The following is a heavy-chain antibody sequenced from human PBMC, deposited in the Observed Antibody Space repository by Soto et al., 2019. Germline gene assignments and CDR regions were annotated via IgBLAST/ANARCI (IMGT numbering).Heavy chain of an antibody. CDR2: ISYDGSNK. CDR3: ATDLRWKQQDYYYGMDV. Sequence: QVHLVESGGGVVQPGRSLRLSCAASGFTCSSYGIHWVRQAPGKGLEWVAIISYDGSNKNYADSVKGRFTISRDNSENTLYLQMNSLRAEDTSVYYCATDLRWKQQDYYYGMDVWGQGTTVTVSS. V-gene: IGHV3-30*03. D-gene: IGHD3-3*01. CDR1: GFTCSSYG. J-gene: IGHJ6*02.